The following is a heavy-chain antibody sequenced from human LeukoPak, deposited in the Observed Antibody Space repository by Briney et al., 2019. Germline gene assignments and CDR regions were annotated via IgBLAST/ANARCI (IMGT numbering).Heavy chain of an antibody. D-gene: IGHD3-10*01. CDR2: IDEDGTTI. J-gene: IGHJ4*02. CDR3: ARDVGGAGSH. CDR1: GFTFSRYW. Sequence: GGSLRLSSAASGFTFSRYWMHWVRQAPGGGLVWVSRIDEDGTTIDYADSVSYRFAISRDDAKNALYLHMNSLRAEDTAMYYWARDVGGAGSHWGQGSLVTVSS. V-gene: IGHV3-74*01.